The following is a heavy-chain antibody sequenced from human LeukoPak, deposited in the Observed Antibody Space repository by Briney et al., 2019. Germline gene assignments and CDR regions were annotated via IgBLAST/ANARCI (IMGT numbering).Heavy chain of an antibody. V-gene: IGHV7-4-1*01. CDR3: VCFDCGDY. Sequence: ASVKVSCKASGYTITSYAMSWVRQAPGKGLEWMGWINTNTGNPTYAQGFTGRFVFSLDTSVSTAYLQIRSLKAEDTAVYYCVCFDCGDYWGQGTLVTVSS. CDR2: INTNTGNP. J-gene: IGHJ4*02. D-gene: IGHD3-9*01. CDR1: GYTITSYA.